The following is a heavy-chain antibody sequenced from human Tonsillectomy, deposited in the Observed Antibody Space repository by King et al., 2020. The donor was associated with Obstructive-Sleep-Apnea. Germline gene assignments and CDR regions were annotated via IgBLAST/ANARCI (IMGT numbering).Heavy chain of an antibody. Sequence: QVQLVESGGGVVQPGRSLRLSCAASGFTFSSYAMHWVRQAPGKGLEWVAVISYDGSNKYYADSVKGRFTISRDNSKNTLYLQMNSLRAEDTAVYYCARDGPPGEATAMVRTYYYYGMDVWGQGTTVTVSS. CDR1: GFTFSSYA. CDR2: ISYDGSNK. V-gene: IGHV3-30-3*01. CDR3: ARDGPPGEATAMVRTYYYYGMDV. D-gene: IGHD5-18*01. J-gene: IGHJ6*02.